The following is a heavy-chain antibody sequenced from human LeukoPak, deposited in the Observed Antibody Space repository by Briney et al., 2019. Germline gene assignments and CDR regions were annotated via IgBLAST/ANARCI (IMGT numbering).Heavy chain of an antibody. CDR1: GYTFTSYG. V-gene: IGHV1-18*01. D-gene: IGHD6-13*01. Sequence: ASVKVSCKASGYTFTSYGISWVRQAPGQGLEWMGWISAYNGNTNYAQKLQGRVTMTTGTSTSTAYVELRSLRSDDTAVYYCARDPLSSSWSTYYYGLDVWGQGTTVTVSS. J-gene: IGHJ6*02. CDR2: ISAYNGNT. CDR3: ARDPLSSSWSTYYYGLDV.